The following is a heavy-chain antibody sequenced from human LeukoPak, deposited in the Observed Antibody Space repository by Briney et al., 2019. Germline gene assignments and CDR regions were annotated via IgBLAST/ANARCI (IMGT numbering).Heavy chain of an antibody. CDR2: IHYSGST. J-gene: IGHJ4*02. V-gene: IGHV4-59*01. D-gene: IGHD2/OR15-2a*01. CDR1: GDSISGYY. Sequence: PSETLSLTCTVSGDSISGYYWSWIRQPPGKGLEWIGYIHYSGSTNYNPSLKSRVTFSVDTSKNQFSLKLSSVTAADTAVYYCAGHHPRNTVDFWGQGTLVTVSS. CDR3: AGHHPRNTVDF.